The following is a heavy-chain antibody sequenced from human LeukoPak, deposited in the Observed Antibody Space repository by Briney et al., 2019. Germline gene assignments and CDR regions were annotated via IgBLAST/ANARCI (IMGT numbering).Heavy chain of an antibody. CDR3: ERGVSYGSGSYIGDP. CDR2: IYSGVST. D-gene: IGHD3-10*01. CDR1: GFIVSSTY. Sequence: PGGSLRLSCAASGFIVSSTYMSWVRQAPGKGLEWVSVIYSGVSTYYADSVKGRLTISRDNSKNTFYLQMNSLRAEDTAVYYCERGVSYGSGSYIGDPWGQGTLVTVSS. J-gene: IGHJ5*02. V-gene: IGHV3-53*01.